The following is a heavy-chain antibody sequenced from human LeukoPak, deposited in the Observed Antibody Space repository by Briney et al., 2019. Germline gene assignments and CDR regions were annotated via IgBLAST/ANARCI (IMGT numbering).Heavy chain of an antibody. D-gene: IGHD3-22*01. V-gene: IGHV4-59*02. Sequence: PSETLSLTCSVSGGSVSSYYWSWIRQPPGKGLEWIGYVYYTGSTNYNPSLKSRVTMFEDKSKNQFSLQLNSVTPEDTAVYYCARDDDSRDDAFDIWGQGTMVTVSS. CDR3: ARDDDSRDDAFDI. J-gene: IGHJ3*02. CDR1: GGSVSSYY. CDR2: VYYTGST.